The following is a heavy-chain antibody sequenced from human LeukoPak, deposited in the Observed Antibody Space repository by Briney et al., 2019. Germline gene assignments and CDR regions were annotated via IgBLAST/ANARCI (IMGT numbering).Heavy chain of an antibody. CDR3: AREEYQLLPPWFDP. D-gene: IGHD2-2*01. CDR1: GVSISSYY. V-gene: IGHV4-4*07. Sequence: SETLSLTCTVSGVSISSYYWSWIRQPAGKGLEWIGRIYTSGSTNYNPSLKSRVTMSVDTSKNQFSLKLSSVTAADTAVYYCAREEYQLLPPWFDPWGQGTLVTVSS. CDR2: IYTSGST. J-gene: IGHJ5*02.